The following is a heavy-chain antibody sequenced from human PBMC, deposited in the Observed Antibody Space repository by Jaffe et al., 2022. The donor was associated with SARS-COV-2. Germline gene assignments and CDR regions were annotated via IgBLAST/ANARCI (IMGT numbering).Heavy chain of an antibody. CDR2: IYYSGST. CDR1: GGSISSSSYY. J-gene: IGHJ4*02. D-gene: IGHD4-17*01. CDR3: ARSYGDYVRVDY. Sequence: QLQLQESGPGLVKPSETLSLTCTVSGGSISSSSYYWGWIRQPPGKGLEWIGSIYYSGSTYYNPSLKSRVTISVDTSKNQFSLKLSSVTAADTAVYYCARSYGDYVRVDYWGQGTLVTVSS. V-gene: IGHV4-39*01.